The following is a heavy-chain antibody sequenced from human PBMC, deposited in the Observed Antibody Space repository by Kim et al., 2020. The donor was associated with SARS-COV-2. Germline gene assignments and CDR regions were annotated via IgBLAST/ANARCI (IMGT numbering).Heavy chain of an antibody. D-gene: IGHD3-16*01. Sequence: SVKGRFTISRDNAKNSLYLQMNSLRAEDTAVYYCAREHDYVWGSYNPMDVWGQGTTVTVSS. V-gene: IGHV3-48*03. J-gene: IGHJ6*02. CDR3: AREHDYVWGSYNPMDV.